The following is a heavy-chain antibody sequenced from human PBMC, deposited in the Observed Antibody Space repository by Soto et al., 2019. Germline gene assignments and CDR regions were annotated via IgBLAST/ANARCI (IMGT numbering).Heavy chain of an antibody. CDR2: IYYSGST. V-gene: IGHV4-59*01. CDR3: ARVAYSSSWIDY. Sequence: QVQLQESGPGLVKPSETLSLTCTVSGGSISSYYWSWIRQPPGKGLEWIGYIYYSGSTNYNPSLKSRVTISVDTSTNQFALKLSSVTAADTAVYYCARVAYSSSWIDYWGQGTLVTVSS. J-gene: IGHJ4*02. D-gene: IGHD6-13*01. CDR1: GGSISSYY.